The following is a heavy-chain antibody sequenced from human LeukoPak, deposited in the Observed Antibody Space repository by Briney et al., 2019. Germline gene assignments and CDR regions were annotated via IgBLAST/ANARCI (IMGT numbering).Heavy chain of an antibody. CDR1: GFTFSNYG. Sequence: GGSLRLSCAASGFTFSNYGMHWVRQAPGKGLEWVAVIWYDESNKYYADSVKGRFTISRDNSKNTLYLQMNSLRAEDTAVYYCARDLSSSSGWYYFDYWGQGTLVTVSS. CDR3: ARDLSSSSGWYYFDY. V-gene: IGHV3-30*19. D-gene: IGHD6-19*01. J-gene: IGHJ4*02. CDR2: IWYDESNK.